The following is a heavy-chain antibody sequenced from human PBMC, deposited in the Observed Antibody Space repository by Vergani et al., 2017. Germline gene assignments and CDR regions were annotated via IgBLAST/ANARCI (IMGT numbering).Heavy chain of an antibody. Sequence: QVQLQQWGAGLLKPSETLSLTCAVYGASFSGYYWSWIRQPPGKGLEWIGEINRSGSTNHNPSLKSRVTISVDTSKTQFSLKLSSVTAADTAVYYCATQKPPTTVTAGDYYYYMDVWGKGTTVTVSS. CDR3: ATQKPPTTVTAGDYYYYMDV. D-gene: IGHD4-17*01. CDR2: INRSGST. V-gene: IGHV4-34*01. J-gene: IGHJ6*03. CDR1: GASFSGYY.